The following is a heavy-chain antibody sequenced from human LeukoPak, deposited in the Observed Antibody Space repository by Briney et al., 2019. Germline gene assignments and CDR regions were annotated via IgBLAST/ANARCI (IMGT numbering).Heavy chain of an antibody. D-gene: IGHD2-2*02. Sequence: GASVKVSCKASGYTFTSYGISWVRQAPGQGLEWMGRIIPILGIANYAQKFQGRVTITADKSTSTAYMELSSLRSEDTAVYYCASSPGRDCSSTSCYKWGQGTLVTVSS. CDR2: IIPILGIA. CDR1: GYTFTSYG. CDR3: ASSPGRDCSSTSCYK. V-gene: IGHV1-69*04. J-gene: IGHJ4*02.